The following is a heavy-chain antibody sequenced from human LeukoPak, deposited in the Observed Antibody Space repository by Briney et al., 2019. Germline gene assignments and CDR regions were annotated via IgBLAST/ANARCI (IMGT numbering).Heavy chain of an antibody. CDR3: AMYSSGWYFGAFDI. V-gene: IGHV3-74*01. J-gene: IGHJ3*02. D-gene: IGHD6-19*01. CDR2: INSDGSST. Sequence: PGGSLRLSCAASGFTFGSYWMHWVRQVPGKGLVWVSRINSDGSSTSYADSVKGRFTISGDNTKNTLYLQMNSLRAEDTAVYYCAMYSSGWYFGAFDIWGQGTMVTVSS. CDR1: GFTFGSYW.